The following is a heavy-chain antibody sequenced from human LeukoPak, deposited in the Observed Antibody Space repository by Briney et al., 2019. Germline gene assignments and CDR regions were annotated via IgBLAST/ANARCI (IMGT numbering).Heavy chain of an antibody. D-gene: IGHD3-10*01. CDR2: IKEDGSEK. V-gene: IGHV3-7*03. CDR3: ASRPPTSRTYYGVFDY. CDR1: GVTFSRYW. J-gene: IGHJ4*02. Sequence: PGGSLRLSCAASGVTFSRYWMRWLRQAPGKGPEGVANIKEDGSEKYYVDAVKGRFTISRDNAKNSLYLQMNSLSAEDTAVYYCASRPPTSRTYYGVFDYWGQGALVTVSS.